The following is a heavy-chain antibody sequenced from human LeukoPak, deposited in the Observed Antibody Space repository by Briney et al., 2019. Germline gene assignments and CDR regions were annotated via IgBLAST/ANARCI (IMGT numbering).Heavy chain of an antibody. D-gene: IGHD3-3*01. CDR2: INPSGGST. Sequence: ASVKVSCKASGYTFTSYYMHWVRQAPGQGLEWMGIINPSGGSTSYAQKFQGRVTTTRDTSTSTVYMELSSLRSEDTAVYYCARARFSNDAFDIWGQGTMVTVSS. J-gene: IGHJ3*02. V-gene: IGHV1-46*01. CDR3: ARARFSNDAFDI. CDR1: GYTFTSYY.